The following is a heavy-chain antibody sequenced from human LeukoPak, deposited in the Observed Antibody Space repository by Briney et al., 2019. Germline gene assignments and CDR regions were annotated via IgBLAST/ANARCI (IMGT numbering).Heavy chain of an antibody. V-gene: IGHV1-3*03. D-gene: IGHD3-9*01. CDR3: ARGDRELRYFHWYKKRKGDSGYFDY. Sequence: GASVKVSCKASGYTFTSYAMHWVRQAPGQRLEWMGWINAGNGNTKYSQEFQGRVTITRDTSASTAYMELSSLRSEDMAVYYCARGDRELRYFHWYKKRKGDSGYFDYWGQGTLVTVSS. CDR2: INAGNGNT. CDR1: GYTFTSYA. J-gene: IGHJ4*02.